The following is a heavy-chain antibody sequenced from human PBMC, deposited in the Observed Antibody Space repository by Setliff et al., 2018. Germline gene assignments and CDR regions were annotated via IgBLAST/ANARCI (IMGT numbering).Heavy chain of an antibody. J-gene: IGHJ4*02. CDR3: ARLPRTVTHFDY. D-gene: IGHD4-17*01. CDR2: IYASGST. CDR1: GGSISSGSHY. Sequence: SETLSLTCTVSGGSISSGSHYWSWIRQPAGKGLEWIGRIYASGSTNYNPSLKSRVTISSDTSKNVISLKLNSVTAADTAVYFCARLPRTVTHFDYWGQGALVTVSS. V-gene: IGHV4-61*02.